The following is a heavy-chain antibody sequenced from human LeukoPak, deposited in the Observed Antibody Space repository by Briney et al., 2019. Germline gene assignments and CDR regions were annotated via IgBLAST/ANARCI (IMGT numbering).Heavy chain of an antibody. D-gene: IGHD4-23*01. CDR2: IYYSGST. V-gene: IGHV4-59*08. Sequence: SETLSLTCTVSAYSISSGYYWSWIRQPPGKGLEWIGYIYYSGSTNYNPSLKSRVTISVDTSKNQFSLKLSSVTAADTAVYYCARPGGNSWYDAFDIWGQGTMVTVSS. CDR1: AYSISSGYY. CDR3: ARPGGNSWYDAFDI. J-gene: IGHJ3*02.